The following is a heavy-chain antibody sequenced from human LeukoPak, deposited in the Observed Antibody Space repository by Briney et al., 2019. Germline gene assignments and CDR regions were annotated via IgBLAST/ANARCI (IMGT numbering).Heavy chain of an antibody. CDR1: GSTFSSHA. D-gene: IGHD6-19*01. J-gene: IGHJ4*02. CDR2: ISADGGIT. V-gene: IGHV3-23*01. CDR3: GKDLLSESSAWYLTPFDY. Sequence: PGGSLRLSCAASGSTFSSHAMSWVRQAPGKGLEWVSTISADGGITYYADSVKGRFTISRDNSKNTLYLQMNSLRAEDTAVYYCGKDLLSESSAWYLTPFDYWGQGTLVTVSS.